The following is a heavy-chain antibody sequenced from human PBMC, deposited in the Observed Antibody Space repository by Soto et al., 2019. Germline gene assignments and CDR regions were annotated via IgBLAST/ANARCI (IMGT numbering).Heavy chain of an antibody. CDR2: IWYDGSNK. CDR3: AREYIVVVPAAIGPLDD. Sequence: GRFLRLSCGVCRVTFCSWSMHYDHQAPGKGLEWVAVIWYDGSNKYYADSVKGRFTISRDNSKNTLYLQMNSLRAEDTAVYYCAREYIVVVPAAIGPLDDWGQGTLVTASS. D-gene: IGHD2-2*01. CDR1: RVTFCSWS. J-gene: IGHJ4*02. V-gene: IGHV3-33*01.